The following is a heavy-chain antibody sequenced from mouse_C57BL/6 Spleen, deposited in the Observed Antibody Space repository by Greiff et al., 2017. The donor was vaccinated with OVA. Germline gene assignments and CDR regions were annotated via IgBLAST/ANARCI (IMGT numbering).Heavy chain of an antibody. J-gene: IGHJ4*01. D-gene: IGHD4-1*01. Sequence: EVQLQESGGGLVQPKGSLKLSCAASGFSFNTYAMNWVRQAPGKGLEWVARIRSKSNNYATYYADSVKDRFTISRDDSESMLYLQMNNLKTEDTAMYYCVRQGLTGPYYYAMDYWGQGTSVTVSS. V-gene: IGHV10-1*01. CDR2: IRSKSNNYAT. CDR1: GFSFNTYA. CDR3: VRQGLTGPYYYAMDY.